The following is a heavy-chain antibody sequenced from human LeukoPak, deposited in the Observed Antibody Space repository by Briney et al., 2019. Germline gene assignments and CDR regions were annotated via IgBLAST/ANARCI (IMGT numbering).Heavy chain of an antibody. V-gene: IGHV5-51*01. CDR3: ARWGDGDVFDL. Sequence: GESLKISCKGSAYRFTTHSIGWVRQMPGKGLEWMGIIYPDDSDTRYSPSFQGQVTISADKSINTAYLQWSSLKASDTAMYYCARWGDGDVFDLWGQGTMVTVSS. D-gene: IGHD2-21*02. CDR2: IYPDDSDT. J-gene: IGHJ3*01. CDR1: AYRFTTHS.